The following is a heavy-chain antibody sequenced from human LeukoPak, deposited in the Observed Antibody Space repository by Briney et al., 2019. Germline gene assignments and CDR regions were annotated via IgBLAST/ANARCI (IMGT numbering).Heavy chain of an antibody. J-gene: IGHJ4*02. CDR3: AREISY. V-gene: IGHV4-38-2*02. CDR2: IYHSGST. Sequence: PSETLSLTCTVSGYSISSGYYWGWIRPPPGKGLEWIGSIYHSGSTYYNPSLKGRVTISGDTSKNQFSLKLTSVTAADTAVYYCAREISYWGQGTLVTVSS. CDR1: GYSISSGYY.